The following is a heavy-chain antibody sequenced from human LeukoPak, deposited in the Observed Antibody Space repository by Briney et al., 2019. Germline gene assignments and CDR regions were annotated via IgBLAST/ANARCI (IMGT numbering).Heavy chain of an antibody. J-gene: IGHJ4*02. Sequence: PGGSLRLSCAASGFTFSSYAMSWVRQAPGKGLEWVSAISGSGGSTYYADSVKGRFTISRDYSKNTLFLQMNSLRADDTAVYYCAKVGTGDLFRALDYWGQGTLVTVSS. V-gene: IGHV3-23*01. CDR2: ISGSGGST. CDR3: AKVGTGDLFRALDY. D-gene: IGHD1-14*01. CDR1: GFTFSSYA.